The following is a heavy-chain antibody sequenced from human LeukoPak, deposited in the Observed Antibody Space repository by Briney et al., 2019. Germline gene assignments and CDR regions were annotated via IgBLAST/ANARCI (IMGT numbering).Heavy chain of an antibody. Sequence: GGSLRLSCAASGFTFSSYSMNWDRQAPGKGLEWVSSISSSSSTYIHYADALKGRFTISRDNAKNSLFLQMNSLRAEDTAVYYCARKGATTSASHFDYWGQGTLVTVSS. V-gene: IGHV3-21*01. CDR3: ARKGATTSASHFDY. D-gene: IGHD1-26*01. J-gene: IGHJ4*02. CDR2: ISSSSSTYI. CDR1: GFTFSSYS.